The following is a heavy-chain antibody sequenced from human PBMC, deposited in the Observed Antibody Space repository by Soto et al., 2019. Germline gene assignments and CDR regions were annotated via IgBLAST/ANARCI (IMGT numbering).Heavy chain of an antibody. J-gene: IGHJ5*02. Sequence: PGQSLKLPCSGSGYSFPSYWIRWVRQLPGKGLECMGMIYPGDSDTRYSPAFQGQVSITADKSISTAYLQWSSLKASDTAMYDCARGKFRCRFWSDRRRYGLDAWGQGTLVTVSS. CDR3: ARGKFRCRFWSDRRRYGLDA. CDR1: GYSFPSYW. D-gene: IGHD3-3*01. CDR2: IYPGDSDT. V-gene: IGHV5-51*01.